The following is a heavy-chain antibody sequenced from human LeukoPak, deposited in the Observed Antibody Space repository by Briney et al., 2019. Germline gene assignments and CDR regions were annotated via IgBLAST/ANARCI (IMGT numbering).Heavy chain of an antibody. V-gene: IGHV3-53*01. CDR2: IYSGGST. Sequence: GGSLRLSCAASGFTVSSNYMSCVRQAPGKGLEWVSVIYSGGSTYYADSVKGRFTISRDNSKNTLYLQMNSLRAEDTAVYYCARALREDGLDYWGQGTLVTVSS. J-gene: IGHJ4*02. D-gene: IGHD1-26*01. CDR1: GFTVSSNY. CDR3: ARALREDGLDY.